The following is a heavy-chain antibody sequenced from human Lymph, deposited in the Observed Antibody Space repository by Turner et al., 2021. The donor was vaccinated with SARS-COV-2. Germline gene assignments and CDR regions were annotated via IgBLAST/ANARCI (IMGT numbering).Heavy chain of an antibody. CDR2: IYYSGST. CDR3: ATIGYCGNGNCYATNGFDP. D-gene: IGHD2-15*01. Sequence: QLQLQESGPGLVKPSETLSLTCTVSGASISSNAYYWGWIRQPPGKGLEWIGSIYYSGSTFYNPSLKRRVTISVDTSKNQFSLKLSSVTAADTAVYFCATIGYCGNGNCYATNGFDPWGQGTLVTVSS. J-gene: IGHJ5*02. CDR1: GASISSNAYY. V-gene: IGHV4-39*01.